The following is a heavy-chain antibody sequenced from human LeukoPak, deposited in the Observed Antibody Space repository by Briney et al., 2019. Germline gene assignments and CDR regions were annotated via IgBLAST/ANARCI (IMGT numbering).Heavy chain of an antibody. CDR3: ARESSGYYPNNWFDP. J-gene: IGHJ5*02. Sequence: PGGSLGLSCTASGFTFSDYYMSWIRQAPGKGLEWISYITSSGTTKYYADSVRGRFTISRDNAKNSLYLQMNSLRAEDTAVYYCARESSGYYPNNWFDPWGQGTLVTVSS. V-gene: IGHV3-11*04. D-gene: IGHD5-12*01. CDR2: ITSSGTTK. CDR1: GFTFSDYY.